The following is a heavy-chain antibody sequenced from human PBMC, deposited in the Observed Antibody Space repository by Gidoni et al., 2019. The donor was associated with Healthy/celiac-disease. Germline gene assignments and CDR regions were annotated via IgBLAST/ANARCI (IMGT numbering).Heavy chain of an antibody. V-gene: IGHV4-34*01. J-gene: IGHJ4*02. Sequence: QVHLHQCAAGLLRPSETLSLTCAVYGASSSVYYWTWILHPPGKGLEWIGEITHSGSTNYNPSFKSRVTISVDTSKNQFSLKLSSVTAADTAVYYWARNIGREGIAARKGGRRGDYFDYWGQGTLVTVSS. D-gene: IGHD6-13*01. CDR1: GASSSVYY. CDR3: ARNIGREGIAARKGGRRGDYFDY. CDR2: ITHSGST.